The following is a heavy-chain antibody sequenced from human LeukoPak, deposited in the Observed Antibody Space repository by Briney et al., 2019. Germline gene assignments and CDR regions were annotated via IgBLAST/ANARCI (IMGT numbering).Heavy chain of an antibody. CDR1: GFTFSSYA. D-gene: IGHD6-13*01. V-gene: IGHV3-30-3*01. CDR3: ARVEVNQQLVRWVGMDV. Sequence: GGSLRLSCAASGFTFSSYAMHWVRQAPGKGLEWVAVISYDGSNKYYADSVKGRFTISRDNSEHTLYLQMNSLRAEDTAVYYCARVEVNQQLVRWVGMDVWGQGTTVTVSS. CDR2: ISYDGSNK. J-gene: IGHJ6*02.